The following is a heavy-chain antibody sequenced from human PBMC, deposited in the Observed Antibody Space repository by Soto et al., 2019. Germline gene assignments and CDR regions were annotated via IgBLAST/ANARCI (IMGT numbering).Heavy chain of an antibody. CDR3: ARVRARPLYYLDY. J-gene: IGHJ4*02. V-gene: IGHV3-7*03. D-gene: IGHD2-8*01. CDR1: GFTFSSYW. CDR2: IKQDGSEK. Sequence: PVGSLRLSCAASGFTFSSYWMSWVRQAPGKGLEWVANIKQDGSEKYYVDSVKGRFTISRDNAKNSLYLQMNSLRAEDTAVYYCARVRARPLYYLDYWGQGTLVTVSS.